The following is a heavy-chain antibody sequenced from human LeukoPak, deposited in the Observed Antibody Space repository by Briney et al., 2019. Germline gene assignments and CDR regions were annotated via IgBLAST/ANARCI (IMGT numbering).Heavy chain of an antibody. CDR2: ISGSGGST. D-gene: IGHD3-10*01. CDR3: AKAGGSEFDY. Sequence: GVSLRLSCAASGFTFSSYAMSWVRQGPGKGLEWVSAISGSGGSTYYADSVKGPFTISRDNSKNTLYLQMNSLRAEDTAVYYCAKAGGSEFDYWGQGTLVTVSS. V-gene: IGHV3-23*01. CDR1: GFTFSSYA. J-gene: IGHJ4*02.